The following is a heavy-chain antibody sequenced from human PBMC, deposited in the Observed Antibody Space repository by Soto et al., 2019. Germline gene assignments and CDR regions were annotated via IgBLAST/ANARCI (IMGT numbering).Heavy chain of an antibody. D-gene: IGHD2-8*01. CDR2: INPSGGST. V-gene: IGHV1-46*01. CDR1: GYTFTSYY. Sequence: ASVKVSCKASGYTFTSYYMHWVRQAPGQGLEWMGIINPSGGSTSYAQKFQGRVTMTRDTSTSTVYMELSSLRSEDTAVYYCARDLWTQATMRMVYDDFPPSSGMDVWGQGTTVTVSS. CDR3: ARDLWTQATMRMVYDDFPPSSGMDV. J-gene: IGHJ6*02.